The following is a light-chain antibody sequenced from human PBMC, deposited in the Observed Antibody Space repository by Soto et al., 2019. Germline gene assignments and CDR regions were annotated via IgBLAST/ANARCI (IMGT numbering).Light chain of an antibody. V-gene: IGKV3-11*01. CDR2: DAI. Sequence: EIVLTQSPATLSLSPGERATLSCRASQSVSSYLAWYQQKPGQTPRLLIYDAINRATGIPARFSGSGSGTDFTLTISSLEPEDFALYYCQQRADWLTFGGGTKVEI. CDR3: QQRADWLT. CDR1: QSVSSY. J-gene: IGKJ4*01.